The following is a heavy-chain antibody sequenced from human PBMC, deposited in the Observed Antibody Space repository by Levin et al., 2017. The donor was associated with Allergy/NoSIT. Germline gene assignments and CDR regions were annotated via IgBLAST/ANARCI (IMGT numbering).Heavy chain of an antibody. Sequence: ASVKVSCKASGYTFSGHYIHWVRQAPGHGLEWMGWINPKSGGTNYAQKFQGRVTLTTDTSITTAYMELRRLTSDDTSVYFCARGDNWWEVVSYWFDPWGQGTLVTVSS. CDR1: GYTFSGHY. CDR3: ARGDNWWEVVSYWFDP. J-gene: IGHJ5*02. D-gene: IGHD5/OR15-5a*01. CDR2: INPKSGGT. V-gene: IGHV1-2*02.